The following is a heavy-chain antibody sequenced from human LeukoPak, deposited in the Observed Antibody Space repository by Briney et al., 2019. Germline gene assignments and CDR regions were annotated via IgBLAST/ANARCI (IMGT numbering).Heavy chain of an antibody. D-gene: IGHD3-3*01. CDR2: ISYDGSNK. V-gene: IGHV3-30*03. CDR3: ATHKYYDFWSGYYPEYYFDY. CDR1: GFTFSSYG. J-gene: IGHJ4*02. Sequence: PGGSLRLSCAASGFTFSSYGMHWVRQAPGKGLEGVAVISYDGSNKYYADSVKGRFTISRDNSKNTLYLQMNSLRAEDTAVYYCATHKYYDFWSGYYPEYYFDYWGQGTLVTVSS.